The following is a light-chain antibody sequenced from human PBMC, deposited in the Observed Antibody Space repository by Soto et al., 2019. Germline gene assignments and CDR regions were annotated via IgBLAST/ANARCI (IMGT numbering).Light chain of an antibody. J-gene: IGLJ3*02. CDR1: SSDVGGYNF. CDR3: CSYAGSYTWL. Sequence: QSALTQPPSASGSPGQSVTISCTGTSSDVGGYNFVSWYQQLPGKAPKLMIYEVSKRPSGVPDRFSGSKSGNTASLTVSGLQAEDEADYYCCSYAGSYTWLFGGGTKLTVL. CDR2: EVS. V-gene: IGLV2-8*01.